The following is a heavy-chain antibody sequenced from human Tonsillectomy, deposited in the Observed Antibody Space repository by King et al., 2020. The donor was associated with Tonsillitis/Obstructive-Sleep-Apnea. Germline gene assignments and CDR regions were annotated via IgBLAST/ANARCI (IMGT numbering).Heavy chain of an antibody. D-gene: IGHD3-10*01. CDR3: ARGRVTMVRGLGWFDP. Sequence: VQLQQWGAGLLKPSETLSLTCAVYGGSFSGYYWSWIRQPPGKGLEWIGEINHSGSTNYNPSLKSRVTISVDTSKNQFSLKLSSVTAADTAVYYCARGRVTMVRGLGWFDPWGQGTLVTVSS. V-gene: IGHV4-34*01. J-gene: IGHJ5*02. CDR1: GGSFSGYY. CDR2: INHSGST.